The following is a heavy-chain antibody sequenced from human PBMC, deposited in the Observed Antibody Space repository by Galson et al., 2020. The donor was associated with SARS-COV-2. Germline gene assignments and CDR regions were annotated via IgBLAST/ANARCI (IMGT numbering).Heavy chain of an antibody. CDR3: VRGIDYSDFQLLTSTDCGMDV. J-gene: IGHJ6*02. Sequence: ASVKVSCKASGYTFTRFGISWVRQAPGQGLEWMGWISAKNGNTEYAQNFQGRVTLTTDTSTSTAYMELRSLRSDDTAAYYCVRGIDYSDFQLLTSTDCGMDVWGQGTTVTV. V-gene: IGHV1-18*01. D-gene: IGHD4-17*01. CDR2: ISAKNGNT. CDR1: GYTFTRFG.